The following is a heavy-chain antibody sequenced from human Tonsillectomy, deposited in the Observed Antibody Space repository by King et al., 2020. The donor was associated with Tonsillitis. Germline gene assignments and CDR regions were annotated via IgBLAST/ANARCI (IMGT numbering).Heavy chain of an antibody. J-gene: IGHJ4*02. CDR2: LHFEGGNN. CDR3: AKEWHIVVVTARPPFDY. Sequence: VQLVESGGGVVQPGRSLRLSFAPSPLTFSTYALHGVRRAQGKGREGGQVLHFEGGNNNMAASVKGRFTISRDNSKNTLYLQMNSLRAEDTAVYYCAKEWHIVVVTARPPFDYWGQGTLVTVSS. D-gene: IGHD2-21*02. CDR1: PLTFSTYA. V-gene: IGHV3-30*18.